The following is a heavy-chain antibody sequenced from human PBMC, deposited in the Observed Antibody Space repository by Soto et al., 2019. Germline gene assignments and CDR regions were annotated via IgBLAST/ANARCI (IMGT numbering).Heavy chain of an antibody. Sequence: QVQLVESGGGVVQTGRSLRLSCVASGFTFSSYGMHWVRQAPGKGLEWVAIISYDGSNTYYADSVKGRFTISRDNSKKMLYLQMNSLRAEDTSVYYCAKEGGLSGSYYISSSYYFDYWGQGTLVTVSS. J-gene: IGHJ4*02. CDR2: ISYDGSNT. CDR3: AKEGGLSGSYYISSSYYFDY. CDR1: GFTFSSYG. D-gene: IGHD1-26*01. V-gene: IGHV3-30*18.